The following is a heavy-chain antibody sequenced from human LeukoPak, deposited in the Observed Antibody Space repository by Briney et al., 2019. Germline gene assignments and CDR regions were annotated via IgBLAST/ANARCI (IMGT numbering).Heavy chain of an antibody. J-gene: IGHJ5*02. D-gene: IGHD2-2*02. CDR3: ARDRCSSTRCYTNWFDP. Sequence: PGRSLRLSCAASGFTFDDYAMHWVRQPPGKGLEWVSGIGWNRGTIAYADSVKGRFTISRDNAKNSLYLQMNSLRAEDTAVYYCARDRCSSTRCYTNWFDPWGQGTPVTVSS. CDR2: IGWNRGTI. CDR1: GFTFDDYA. V-gene: IGHV3-9*01.